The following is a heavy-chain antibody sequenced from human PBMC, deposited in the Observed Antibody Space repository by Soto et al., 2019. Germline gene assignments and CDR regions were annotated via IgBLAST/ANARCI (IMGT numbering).Heavy chain of an antibody. J-gene: IGHJ6*02. CDR1: GGSISSGGYY. D-gene: IGHD2-2*03. CDR2: IYYSGST. Sequence: SETLSLTCTVSGGSISSGGYYWSWIRQHPGKGLEWIGYIYYSGSTYYNPSLKSRVTISVDTSKNQFSLKLSSVTAADTAVYYCARDGYPYGMDVWGQGTTVTVSS. V-gene: IGHV4-31*03. CDR3: ARDGYPYGMDV.